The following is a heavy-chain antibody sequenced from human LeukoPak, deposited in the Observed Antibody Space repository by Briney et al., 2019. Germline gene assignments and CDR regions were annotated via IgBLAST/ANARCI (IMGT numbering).Heavy chain of an antibody. Sequence: GGSLRLSCAASGFTFSNYWMSWVRQAPGKGLEWVANIDQDGSATYYVDSVKGRFTISRDNAKRSLYLQMSSLRAEDTAVYYCARNPAKVVPAVYWGQGTLVTVPS. CDR3: ARNPAKVVPAVY. J-gene: IGHJ4*02. CDR2: IDQDGSAT. D-gene: IGHD2-2*01. CDR1: GFTFSNYW. V-gene: IGHV3-7*01.